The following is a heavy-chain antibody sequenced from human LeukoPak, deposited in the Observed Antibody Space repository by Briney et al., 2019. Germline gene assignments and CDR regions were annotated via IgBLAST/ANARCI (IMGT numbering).Heavy chain of an antibody. CDR2: ISAYNGNT. V-gene: IGHV1-18*01. J-gene: IGHJ4*02. Sequence: ASVKVSCKASGGTFSSYPFTWVRQAPGQGLEWMGWISAYNGNTNYAQKLQGRVTMTTDTSTSTAYMELRSLRSDDTAVYYCARGGGSYSAIDYWGQGTLVTVSS. D-gene: IGHD1-26*01. CDR1: GGTFSSYP. CDR3: ARGGGSYSAIDY.